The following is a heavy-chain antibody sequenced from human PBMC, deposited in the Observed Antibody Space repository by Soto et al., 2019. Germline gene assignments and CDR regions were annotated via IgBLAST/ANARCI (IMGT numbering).Heavy chain of an antibody. V-gene: IGHV3-23*01. CDR1: GFTFSSYA. D-gene: IGHD4-17*01. CDR3: AKDRHTQDYGDYGLVDY. J-gene: IGHJ4*02. Sequence: EVQLLESGGGLVQPGGSLRLSCAASGFTFSSYAMSWVRQAPGKGLEWVSAISGSGGSTYYADSVKGRFTISRDNSKNTLYLQLNRLRAADTAVYYCAKDRHTQDYGDYGLVDYWGQGTLVTVSS. CDR2: ISGSGGST.